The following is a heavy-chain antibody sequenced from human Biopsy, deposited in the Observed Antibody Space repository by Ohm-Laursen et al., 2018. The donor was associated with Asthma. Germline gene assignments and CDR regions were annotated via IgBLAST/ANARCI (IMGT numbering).Heavy chain of an antibody. Sequence: TLSLTCALNRGPFRGYVWAWIRQPPGKGLEWVGEIPQGGATTVNPSLKSRVTISMDPSKSQFFLSLRSLTAADTAVYYCASGPQWSGLDIWGQGTTVTVSS. J-gene: IGHJ6*02. V-gene: IGHV4-34*01. CDR2: IPQGGAT. CDR3: ASGPQWSGLDI. CDR1: RGPFRGYV. D-gene: IGHD2-8*01.